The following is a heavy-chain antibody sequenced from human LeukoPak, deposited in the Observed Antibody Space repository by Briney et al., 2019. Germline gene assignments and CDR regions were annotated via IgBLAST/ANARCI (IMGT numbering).Heavy chain of an antibody. V-gene: IGHV3-23*01. D-gene: IGHD3-9*01. CDR3: ANDPGRALTGHEGW. Sequence: PGGSLRLSCAASGFTFSSYAMSWVRQAPGKGLEWVSAISGSGGSTYYADSVKGRFTISRDNSKNTLYLQMNSLRAEDTAVYYCANDPGRALTGHEGWWGQGTLVTVSS. CDR1: GFTFSSYA. CDR2: ISGSGGST. J-gene: IGHJ4*02.